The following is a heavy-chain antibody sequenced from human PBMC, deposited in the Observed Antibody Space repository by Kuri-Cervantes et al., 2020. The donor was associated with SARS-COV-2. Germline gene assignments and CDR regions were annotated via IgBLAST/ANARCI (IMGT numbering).Heavy chain of an antibody. D-gene: IGHD3-3*01. J-gene: IGHJ4*02. CDR3: ARHIGESWSGRNGVLDY. V-gene: IGHV3-7*01. Sequence: GESLKISCAASGFRFSSYWMTWVRQAPGKGLEWVANIMQDGSETYYVDSVEGRFTISRDNAKNSLYLQMNSLRAEDTAVYYCARHIGESWSGRNGVLDYWGQGTLVTVSS. CDR1: GFRFSSYW. CDR2: IMQDGSET.